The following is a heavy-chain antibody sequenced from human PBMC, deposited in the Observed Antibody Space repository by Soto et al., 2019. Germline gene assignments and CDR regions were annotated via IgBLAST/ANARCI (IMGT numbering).Heavy chain of an antibody. CDR2: ISYDGDNK. D-gene: IGHD1-1*01. V-gene: IGHV3-30-3*01. CDR3: ARGTTTSAFSVMDV. CDR1: GFTFSYHA. Sequence: GGSLRLSYAASGFTFSYHALNWVRQAPGKGLEWVAVISYDGDNKYIAEAVKGRLTISRDNPKNTVSLQMNSLRTEDTAMYFCARGTTTSAFSVMDVWGQGTTVTVSS. J-gene: IGHJ6*02.